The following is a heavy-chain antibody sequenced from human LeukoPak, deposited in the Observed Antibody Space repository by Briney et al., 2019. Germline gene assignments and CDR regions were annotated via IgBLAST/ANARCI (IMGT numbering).Heavy chain of an antibody. CDR2: IYYSGST. CDR3: ARHAGYCSGGSCYACWFDP. D-gene: IGHD2-15*01. J-gene: IGHJ5*02. V-gene: IGHV4-39*01. CDR1: GGSISSSSYY. Sequence: PETLSLTCTVSGGSISSSSYYWGWIRQPPGKGLEWIGSIYYSGSTYYNPSLKSRVTISVDTSKNQFSLKLSSVTAADTAVYYCARHAGYCSGGSCYACWFDPWGQGTLVTVSS.